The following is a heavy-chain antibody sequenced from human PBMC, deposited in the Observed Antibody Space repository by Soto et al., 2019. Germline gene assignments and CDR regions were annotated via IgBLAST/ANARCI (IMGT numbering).Heavy chain of an antibody. CDR1: GGSISSGGYS. D-gene: IGHD6-19*01. V-gene: IGHV4-30-2*01. J-gene: IGHJ4*02. CDR2: IYHSGST. Sequence: SETLSLTCAVSGGSISSGGYSWSWIRQPPGKGLEWIGYIYHSGSTYYNPSLKSRVIISVDRSKNQFSLKLSSVTAADTAVYYCARTCVKGWYYFDYWGQGTLVTVSS. CDR3: ARTCVKGWYYFDY.